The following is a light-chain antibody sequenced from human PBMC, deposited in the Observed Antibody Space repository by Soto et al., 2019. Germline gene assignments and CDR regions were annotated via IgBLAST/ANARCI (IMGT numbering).Light chain of an antibody. CDR3: QSYDRSLSGSV. V-gene: IGLV1-40*01. J-gene: IGLJ2*01. CDR1: SSNIGATYH. Sequence: QSVLTQPPSVSGAPGQRVTSSCTGSSSNIGATYHVHWYQQLPGTAPKLLIYGNSNRPSGVPDRFSGSKSGTSASLAITGLQAEDEADYYCQSYDRSLSGSVFGGGTKLTVL. CDR2: GNS.